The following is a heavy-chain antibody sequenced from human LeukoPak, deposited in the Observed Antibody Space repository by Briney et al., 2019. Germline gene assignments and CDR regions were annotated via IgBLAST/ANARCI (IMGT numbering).Heavy chain of an antibody. V-gene: IGHV1-69*13. Sequence: GASVKVSCKASGGTFSSYAISWVRQAPGQGLEWMGGIIPIFGTANYAQKFQGRVTITADESTSTAYMELSSLRSEDTAVYYCANSVREDYYDSSGYYALDYWGQGTLVTVSS. D-gene: IGHD3-22*01. CDR1: GGTFSSYA. CDR3: ANSVREDYYDSSGYYALDY. J-gene: IGHJ4*02. CDR2: IIPIFGTA.